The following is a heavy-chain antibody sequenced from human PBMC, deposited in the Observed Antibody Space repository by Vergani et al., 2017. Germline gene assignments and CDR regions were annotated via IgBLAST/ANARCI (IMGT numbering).Heavy chain of an antibody. CDR2: ISSSSSYI. CDR3: AREGLKDIVVVPAAMADY. V-gene: IGHV3-21*01. D-gene: IGHD2-2*01. Sequence: QLLESGGGLVQPGGSLRLSCAASGFTFSSYSMNWVRQAPGKGLEWVSSISSSSSYIYYADSVKGRFTISRDNAKNSLYLQMNSLRAEDTAVYYCAREGLKDIVVVPAAMADYWGQATLVTVSS. CDR1: GFTFSSYS. J-gene: IGHJ4*01.